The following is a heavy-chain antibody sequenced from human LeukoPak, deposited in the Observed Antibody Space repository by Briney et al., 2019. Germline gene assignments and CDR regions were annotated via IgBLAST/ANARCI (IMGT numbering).Heavy chain of an antibody. J-gene: IGHJ4*02. V-gene: IGHV3-74*03. CDR2: ISQDGSYT. CDR3: ARGYSSGWYNFDY. D-gene: IGHD6-19*01. Sequence: GGSLRLSCATSGITFTDYWIHWVRQAPGKGLEWVSHISQDGSYTTYADSVKGRFTISRDNAKNSLYLQMNSLRAEDTAVYYCARGYSSGWYNFDYWGQGTLVTVSS. CDR1: GITFTDYW.